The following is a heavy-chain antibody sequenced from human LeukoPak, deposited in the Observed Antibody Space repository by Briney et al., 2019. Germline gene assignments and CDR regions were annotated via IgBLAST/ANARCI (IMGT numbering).Heavy chain of an antibody. CDR1: GFTFSSYG. Sequence: PGRSLRLSCAASGFTFSSYGMHWVRQAPGKGLEWVAVISYDGSNKYYADSVKGRFTISRDNSKNTLYLQMNSLRAEDTAVYYCAKDYYRGNSIGFFDYWGQGTLVTVSS. J-gene: IGHJ4*02. CDR2: ISYDGSNK. D-gene: IGHD4-23*01. V-gene: IGHV3-30*18. CDR3: AKDYYRGNSIGFFDY.